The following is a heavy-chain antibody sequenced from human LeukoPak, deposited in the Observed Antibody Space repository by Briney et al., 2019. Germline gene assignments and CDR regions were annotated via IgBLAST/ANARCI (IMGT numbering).Heavy chain of an antibody. V-gene: IGHV3-66*01. J-gene: IGHJ4*02. CDR2: IYPGAVT. Sequence: GGSLSLSCAASAFTVTTNYMSWVRQAPGKGLEWVAVIYPGAVTSYADSVKGRFTISSDTSKNTLYLQMNSLRAEDTAVYYCARALGYSSGWYGYFDYWGQGTLVTVSS. CDR3: ARALGYSSGWYGYFDY. D-gene: IGHD6-19*01. CDR1: AFTVTTNY.